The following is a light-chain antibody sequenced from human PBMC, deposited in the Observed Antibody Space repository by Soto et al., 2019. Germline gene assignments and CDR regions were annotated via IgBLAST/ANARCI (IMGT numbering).Light chain of an antibody. Sequence: QSALTQAPSASGTPGQRVTTSCSGSSSNIGNNIVDWYQHLPGTAPRLLIYSTNQRPSGVPDRFSASKSGTSASLAISGLQSEDEADYYCATWDDSLNAWVFGGGTKLTVL. CDR2: STN. CDR1: SSNIGNNI. J-gene: IGLJ3*02. CDR3: ATWDDSLNAWV. V-gene: IGLV1-44*01.